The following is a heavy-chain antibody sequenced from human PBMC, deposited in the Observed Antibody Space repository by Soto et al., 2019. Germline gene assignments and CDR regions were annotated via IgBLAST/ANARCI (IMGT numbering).Heavy chain of an antibody. CDR2: IYYSGST. V-gene: IGHV4-39*01. J-gene: IGHJ6*02. D-gene: IGHD2-8*02. CDR1: GGSISSSCYY. Sequence: SETLSLTCTVSGGSISSSCYYWGWIRQPPGKGLEWIGSIYYSGSTYYNPSLKSRVTISVDTSKNQFSLKLSSVTAADTAVYYCARSGDYYGMDVWGQGTTVTVSS. CDR3: ARSGDYYGMDV.